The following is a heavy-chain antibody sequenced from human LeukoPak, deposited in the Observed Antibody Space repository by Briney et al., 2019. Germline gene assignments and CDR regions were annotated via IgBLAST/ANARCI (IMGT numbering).Heavy chain of an antibody. Sequence: ASVKVSCKASGYTFTSYGISWVRQAPGQGLEWMGWISAYNGNTNYAQKLQGRVTMTTDTSTSTAYKELRSLRSDDTAVYYCARDTHCSSTSCYTGGAHLHYWGQGTLVTVSS. V-gene: IGHV1-18*01. D-gene: IGHD2-2*02. CDR1: GYTFTSYG. CDR3: ARDTHCSSTSCYTGGAHLHY. J-gene: IGHJ4*02. CDR2: ISAYNGNT.